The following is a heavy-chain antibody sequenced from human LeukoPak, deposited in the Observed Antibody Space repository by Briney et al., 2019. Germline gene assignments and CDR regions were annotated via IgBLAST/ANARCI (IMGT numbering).Heavy chain of an antibody. Sequence: EASVKVSCXASGYTFTSYGISWVRLAPGQGLEWMGWISAYNGNTNYAQKLQGRVTMTTDTSTSTAYMELRSLRSDDTAVYYCARDHGGNTNWFDPWGQGTLVTVSS. J-gene: IGHJ5*02. CDR2: ISAYNGNT. CDR3: ARDHGGNTNWFDP. D-gene: IGHD2-15*01. CDR1: GYTFTSYG. V-gene: IGHV1-18*01.